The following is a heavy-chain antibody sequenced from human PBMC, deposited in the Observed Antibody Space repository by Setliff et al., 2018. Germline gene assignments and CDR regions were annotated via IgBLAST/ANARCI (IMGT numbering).Heavy chain of an antibody. J-gene: IGHJ6*03. V-gene: IGHV4-31*03. CDR3: ARVGGSGTQPLYYYYYYMDV. D-gene: IGHD3-10*01. CDR2: VYYSGST. CDR1: GGSISGASIRSYY. Sequence: ASETLSLTCTVSGGSISGASIRSYYWSWIRQPPGKGLEFIGYVYYSGSTYYNPSLKSRVTISVDTSKNQFSLKLSSVTAADTAVYYCARVGGSGTQPLYYYYYYMDVWGKGTTVTVSS.